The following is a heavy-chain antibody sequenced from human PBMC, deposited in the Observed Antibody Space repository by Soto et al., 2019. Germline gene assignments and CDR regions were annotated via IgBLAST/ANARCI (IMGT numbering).Heavy chain of an antibody. J-gene: IGHJ4*02. CDR2: INHSGST. CDR3: ARGRYDSSGYQLLTPSHSFDY. V-gene: IGHV4-34*01. D-gene: IGHD3-22*01. CDR1: GGSCSGYY. Sequence: QVQLQQWGAGLLKPSETLSLTCAVYGGSCSGYYWSWIRQPPGKGLEWIGEINHSGSTNYNPSLKSRVTISVDTSKNQFSLKLSSVTAADTAVYYCARGRYDSSGYQLLTPSHSFDYWGQGTLVTVSS.